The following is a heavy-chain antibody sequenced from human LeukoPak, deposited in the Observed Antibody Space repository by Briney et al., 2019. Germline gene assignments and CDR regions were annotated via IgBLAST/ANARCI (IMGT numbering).Heavy chain of an antibody. CDR1: GFSFSDYA. Sequence: GGSLRLSCTASGFSFSDYAMSWVRQAPARGPEWVSSIRGGGELFYADSVKGRFTISRDNAKNSLYLQMNSLRDEDTAVYYCARTLVAAILEYYFDYWGQGLLVTASS. CDR2: IRGGGEL. CDR3: ARTLVAAILEYYFDY. J-gene: IGHJ4*02. V-gene: IGHV3-69-1*01. D-gene: IGHD5-12*01.